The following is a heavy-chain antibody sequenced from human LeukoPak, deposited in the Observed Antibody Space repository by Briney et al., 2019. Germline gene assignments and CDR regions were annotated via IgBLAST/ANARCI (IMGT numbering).Heavy chain of an antibody. V-gene: IGHV5-51*01. CDR2: IFPGDSDT. Sequence: GESLKISCKGSGYSFSNYWIGWVRRMPGKGLEWMGIIFPGDSDTRYSPSFQGQVTISADKSITTAYLQWSSLKASDTAMYYCARQGADYGDYSDYWGQGTLVTVSS. CDR1: GYSFSNYW. J-gene: IGHJ4*02. D-gene: IGHD4-17*01. CDR3: ARQGADYGDYSDY.